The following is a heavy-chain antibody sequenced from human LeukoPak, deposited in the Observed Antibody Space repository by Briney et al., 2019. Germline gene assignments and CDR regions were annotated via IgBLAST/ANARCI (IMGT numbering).Heavy chain of an antibody. D-gene: IGHD5-24*01. CDR2: MNPNSGNT. CDR3: ARVIPWDGYNPYYFDY. Sequence: ASVKVSCKASGYTFVRHGVNWVRQATGQGLEWMGWMNPNSGNTGYAQKFQGRVTITKNTSISTAYMELSSLRSEDTAVYYCARVIPWDGYNPYYFDYWGQGTLVTVSS. J-gene: IGHJ4*02. V-gene: IGHV1-8*03. CDR1: GYTFVRHG.